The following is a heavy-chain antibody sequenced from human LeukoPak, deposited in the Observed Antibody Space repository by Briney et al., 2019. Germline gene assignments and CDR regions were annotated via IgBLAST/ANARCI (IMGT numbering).Heavy chain of an antibody. J-gene: IGHJ5*02. CDR3: ARDLNGGWFDP. D-gene: IGHD3-10*01. V-gene: IGHV1-18*01. Sequence: ASVKVSCKASGYXFTNYGMSWVRQAPGQGLEWMGWISAYNGNTNYAQKLQGRVTMTTDTSTSTAYMELRSLRSDDTAVYYCARDLNGGWFDPWGQGTLVTVSS. CDR2: ISAYNGNT. CDR1: GYXFTNYG.